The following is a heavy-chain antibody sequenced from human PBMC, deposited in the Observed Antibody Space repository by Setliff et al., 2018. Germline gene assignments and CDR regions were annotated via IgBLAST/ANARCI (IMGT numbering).Heavy chain of an antibody. CDR3: AREELWFGELASYYYYGMDV. V-gene: IGHV3-21*01. D-gene: IGHD3-10*01. CDR2: ISSSSSYI. J-gene: IGHJ6*02. Sequence: WVRQAPGKGLEWVSSISSSSSYIYYADSVKGRFTISRDNAKNSLYLQMNSLRAEDTAVYYCAREELWFGELASYYYYGMDVWGQGTTVTVSS.